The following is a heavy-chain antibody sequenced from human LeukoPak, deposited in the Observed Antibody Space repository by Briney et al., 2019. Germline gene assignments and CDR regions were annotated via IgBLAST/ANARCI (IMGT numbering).Heavy chain of an antibody. D-gene: IGHD3-3*01. Sequence: PSETLSLTCTVSGGSISSGSYYWSWIRQPAGKGLEWIGRIYTSGNTNYHPSLRGRVTISVDTSKNQFSLKLSSVTAADTAVYYCARGFGVVIMEDAFDIWGQGTMVTVSS. CDR3: ARGFGVVIMEDAFDI. V-gene: IGHV4-61*02. CDR2: IYTSGNT. J-gene: IGHJ3*02. CDR1: GGSISSGSYY.